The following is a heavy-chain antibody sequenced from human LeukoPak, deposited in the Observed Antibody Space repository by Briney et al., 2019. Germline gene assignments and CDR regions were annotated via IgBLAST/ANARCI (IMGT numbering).Heavy chain of an antibody. D-gene: IGHD1-26*01. CDR1: GFTFSSYA. V-gene: IGHV3-30*01. CDR2: TSYDGSNK. J-gene: IGHJ4*02. Sequence: PGGSLRLSGAASGFTFSSYAMHWVRQAPGKGLEWVAVTSYDGSNKYYADSVKGRFTISRDNSKNTLYLQMNSLRAEDTAVYYCARDLGAEPFDYWGQGTLVTVSS. CDR3: ARDLGAEPFDY.